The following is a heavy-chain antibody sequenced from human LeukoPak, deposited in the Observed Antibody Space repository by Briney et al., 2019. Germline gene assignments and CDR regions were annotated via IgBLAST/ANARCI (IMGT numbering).Heavy chain of an antibody. Sequence: SETLSLTCAVYGGSFSGYYWRWIRQPPGKGLEWIWEINHSGSTNYNPPLKSRVTISVDTSKNQFSLRLSSVTAADTAVYYCAGHHPRNTVDFWGQGTLVTVSS. CDR2: INHSGST. D-gene: IGHD2/OR15-2a*01. CDR1: GGSFSGYY. CDR3: AGHHPRNTVDF. J-gene: IGHJ4*02. V-gene: IGHV4-34*01.